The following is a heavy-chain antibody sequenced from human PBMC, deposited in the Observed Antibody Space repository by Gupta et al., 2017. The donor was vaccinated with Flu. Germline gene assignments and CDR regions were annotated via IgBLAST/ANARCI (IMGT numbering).Heavy chain of an antibody. V-gene: IGHV3-23*01. Sequence: EVQLLESGGGLVQPGGSLSLSCAASGFTFSSYAMSWVRQVSGKGLGCVSSISGSGGNTYYADSVKGRFTISRDNSKSTLYLQMDSLGAEDTAVYYCAKGPIPPYRGNYYYFDRWGQGTLVTVSS. J-gene: IGHJ4*02. CDR1: GFTFSSYA. CDR2: ISGSGGNT. CDR3: AKGPIPPYRGNYYYFDR. D-gene: IGHD1-26*01.